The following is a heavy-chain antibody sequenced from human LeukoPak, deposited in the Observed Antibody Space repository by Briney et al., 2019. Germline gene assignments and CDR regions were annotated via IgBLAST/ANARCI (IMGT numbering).Heavy chain of an antibody. CDR2: IYPADSDT. D-gene: IGHD3-16*01. J-gene: IGHJ4*02. V-gene: IGHV5-51*01. CDR1: GYSFTNYW. Sequence: GESLKISCKGSGYSFTNYWIGWVRQMPGRGLEWMGIIYPADSDTRYSPSLQGQVTISAGKSINTAYLQWNSLKASDTAMYYCARLLKFGGIIFDYWGQGTLVTVSS. CDR3: ARLLKFGGIIFDY.